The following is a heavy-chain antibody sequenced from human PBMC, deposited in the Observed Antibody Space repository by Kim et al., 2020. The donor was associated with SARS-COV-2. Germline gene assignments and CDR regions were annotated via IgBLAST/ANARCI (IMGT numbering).Heavy chain of an antibody. CDR3: ARAEGRYCSSTSCRGDY. Sequence: SETLSLTCSVSDDSISSGDYYWSWIRQPPGKGLEWIGYIYNSGTTYYNPSLTSRVTISIDTSKNQFSLKLSSVTAADTAVYYCARAEGRYCSSTSCRGDYWGQGTLVTVSS. D-gene: IGHD2-2*01. CDR1: DDSISSGDYY. V-gene: IGHV4-30-4*01. CDR2: IYNSGTT. J-gene: IGHJ4*02.